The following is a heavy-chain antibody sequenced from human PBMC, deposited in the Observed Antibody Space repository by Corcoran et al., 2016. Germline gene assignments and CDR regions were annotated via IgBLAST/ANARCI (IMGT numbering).Heavy chain of an antibody. CDR2: INPNSGGT. CDR1: GYTFTGYY. D-gene: IGHD3-10*01. CDR3: ARVSVRGVMTAGMDV. V-gene: IGHV1-2*02. J-gene: IGHJ6*02. Sequence: QVQLVQSGAEVKKPGASVKVSCKASGYTFTGYYMHWVRQAPGQGLEWMGWINPNSGGTNYAQKFQGRVTMTRYTSIGTAYMELSRLRSDDTAVYYCARVSVRGVMTAGMDVWGQGTTVTVS.